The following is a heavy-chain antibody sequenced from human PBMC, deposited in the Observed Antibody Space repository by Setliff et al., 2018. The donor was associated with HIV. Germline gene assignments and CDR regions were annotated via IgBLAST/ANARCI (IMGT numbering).Heavy chain of an antibody. CDR2: TSFRGTSE. CDR3: ARETPDYNDSPCGFDF. D-gene: IGHD4-17*01. J-gene: IGHJ3*01. CDR1: GFAFSNYI. Sequence: LRLSCATSGFAFSNYIMHWVRQAPGKGLEWLAVTSFRGTSEYYAGSVKGRFTISTDNSRGTMYLQMDSLRPEDTAVYYCARETPDYNDSPCGFDFWGQGTMVTVSS. V-gene: IGHV3-30*04.